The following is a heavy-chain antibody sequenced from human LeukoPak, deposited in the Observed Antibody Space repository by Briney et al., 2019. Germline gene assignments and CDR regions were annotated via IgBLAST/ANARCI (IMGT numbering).Heavy chain of an antibody. CDR2: ISWNSGSI. J-gene: IGHJ4*02. CDR3: ASTQEYSSGWYFDY. CDR1: GFTFDDYA. V-gene: IGHV3-9*01. Sequence: GGSLRLSCAASGFTFDDYAMHWVRQAPGKGLEWVSGISWNSGSIGYADSVKGRFTISRDNAKNSLYLQMNSLRAEDTALYYCASTQEYSSGWYFDYWGQGTLVTVSS. D-gene: IGHD6-19*01.